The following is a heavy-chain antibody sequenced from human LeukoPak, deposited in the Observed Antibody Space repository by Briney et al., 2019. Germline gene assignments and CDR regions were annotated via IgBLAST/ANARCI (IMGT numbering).Heavy chain of an antibody. CDR1: GFTFSSYA. CDR2: ISYDGSNK. CDR3: AKPTGYSISPFDY. V-gene: IGHV3-30*18. J-gene: IGHJ4*02. Sequence: GGSLRLSCAAPGFTFSSYAMHWVRQAPGKGLEWVAVISYDGSNKYYADSVKGRFTISRDNSKNTLYLQMNSLRAEDTAVYYCAKPTGYSISPFDYWGQGTLVTVSS. D-gene: IGHD6-13*01.